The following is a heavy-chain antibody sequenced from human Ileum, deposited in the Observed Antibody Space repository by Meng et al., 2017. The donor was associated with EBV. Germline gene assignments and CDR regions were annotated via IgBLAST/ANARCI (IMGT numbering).Heavy chain of an antibody. Sequence: QLLLFQSGAEVKKTGDSVKVSCKATGYTFSNYGISWLRQAPGQDLEWMGWISAYNGNTNYAKNLQGRVTMTTDTSTGTAYMEVRSLRSDDTAVYYCARAGNGGSYYFTYWGQGTLVTVSS. V-gene: IGHV1-18*01. CDR2: ISAYNGNT. D-gene: IGHD1-26*01. CDR1: GYTFSNYG. CDR3: ARAGNGGSYYFTY. J-gene: IGHJ4*02.